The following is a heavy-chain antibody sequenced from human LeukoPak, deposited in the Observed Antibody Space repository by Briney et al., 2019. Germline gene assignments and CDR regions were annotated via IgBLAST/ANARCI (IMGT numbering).Heavy chain of an antibody. Sequence: PSETLSLTCTVSGGSISIGGYYWSWIRQHPGKGLEWIGYIYYSGSTYYNPSLKSRVTISVDTSKNQFSLKLSSVTAADTAVYYCARYDYGGGYDAFDIWGQGTMVTVSS. D-gene: IGHD4-23*01. CDR1: GGSISIGGYY. J-gene: IGHJ3*02. CDR3: ARYDYGGGYDAFDI. CDR2: IYYSGST. V-gene: IGHV4-31*03.